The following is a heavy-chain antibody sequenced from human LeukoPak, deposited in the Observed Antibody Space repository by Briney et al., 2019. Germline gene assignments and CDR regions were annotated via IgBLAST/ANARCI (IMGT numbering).Heavy chain of an antibody. Sequence: GGSLRLSCAASGFSFSSYSMNWVRQAPGKGLEWVSYISSSGSNIYYADSVKGRFTISRDNAKNSLYLQMNSLRGEDTAVYYCATMIRGENWGQGTLVSVSS. CDR3: ATMIRGEN. J-gene: IGHJ4*02. D-gene: IGHD3-10*01. CDR1: GFSFSSYS. V-gene: IGHV3-48*01. CDR2: ISSSGSNI.